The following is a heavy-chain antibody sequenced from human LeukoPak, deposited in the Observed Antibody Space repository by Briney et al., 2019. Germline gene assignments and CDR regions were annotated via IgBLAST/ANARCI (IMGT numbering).Heavy chain of an antibody. D-gene: IGHD5-18*01. CDR3: AKDEVSMTWIQLWQPVSDV. CDR1: GFTFSSFS. J-gene: IGHJ6*02. V-gene: IGHV3-23*01. CDR2: ISGSGGST. Sequence: GGSLRLSCAASGFTFSSFSMSWVRQAPGKGLEWVSAISGSGGSTYYADSVKGRFTISRDNSKNTLYLQMNSLRAEDTAVYYCAKDEVSMTWIQLWQPVSDVWGQGTTVTVSS.